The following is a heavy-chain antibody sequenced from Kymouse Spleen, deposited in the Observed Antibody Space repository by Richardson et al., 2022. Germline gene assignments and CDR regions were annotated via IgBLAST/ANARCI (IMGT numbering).Heavy chain of an antibody. D-gene: IGHD3-10*01. CDR3: AREGGTMVRGVIPLGY. CDR2: INPSGGST. J-gene: IGHJ4*02. V-gene: IGHV1-46*03. CDR1: GYTFTSYY. Sequence: QVQLVQSGAEVKKPGASVKVSCKASGYTFTSYYMHWVRQAPGQGLEWMGIINPSGGSTSYAQKFQGRVTMTRDTSTSTVYMELSSLRSEDTAVYYCAREGGTMVRGVIPLGYWGQGTLVTVSS.